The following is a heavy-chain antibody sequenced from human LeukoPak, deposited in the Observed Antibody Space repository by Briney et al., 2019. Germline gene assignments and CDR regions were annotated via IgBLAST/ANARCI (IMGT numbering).Heavy chain of an antibody. CDR2: ISAYNGNT. CDR3: ARYRPDLCCSSTSCYDRAFDI. V-gene: IGHV1-18*01. J-gene: IGHJ3*02. CDR1: GYTFTSYG. Sequence: GASVKVSCKASGYTFTSYGISWVRQAPGQGLEWMGWISAYNGNTNYAQKLQGRVTMTTDTSTSTAYMELRSLRSDDTAVYYCARYRPDLCCSSTSCYDRAFDIWGQGTMVTVSS. D-gene: IGHD2-2*01.